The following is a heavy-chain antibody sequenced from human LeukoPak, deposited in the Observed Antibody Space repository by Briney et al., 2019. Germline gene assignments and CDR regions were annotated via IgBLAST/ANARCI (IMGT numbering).Heavy chain of an antibody. CDR1: GFIFSDYY. J-gene: IGHJ4*02. D-gene: IGHD3-22*01. Sequence: GVSLRLSCAASGFIFSDYYMSWIRQAPGKGLEWISYISSSGITIYHADSVKGRFTISRDNATNSLYLQMHYLRVEDTAVYYCAKGGDYYDSSGYYRSYDSWGQGTLVTVSS. V-gene: IGHV3-11*04. CDR2: ISSSGITI. CDR3: AKGGDYYDSSGYYRSYDS.